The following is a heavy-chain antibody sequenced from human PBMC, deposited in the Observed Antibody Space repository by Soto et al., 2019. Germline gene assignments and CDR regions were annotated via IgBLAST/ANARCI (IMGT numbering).Heavy chain of an antibody. Sequence: ASVKVSCKASDYTFTSYGIIWVRQAPGQGLEWIGWVSVYNGNTNYAQKFRGRVTMTTDISTTTAYMEMRSLRSDDTAVYYCARSGSSWNLREFDYWGQGTLVTVSS. CDR1: DYTFTSYG. J-gene: IGHJ4*02. CDR2: VSVYNGNT. CDR3: ARSGSSWNLREFDY. V-gene: IGHV1-18*01. D-gene: IGHD6-13*01.